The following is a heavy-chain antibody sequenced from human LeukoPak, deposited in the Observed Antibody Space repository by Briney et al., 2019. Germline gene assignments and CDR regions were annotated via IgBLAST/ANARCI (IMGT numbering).Heavy chain of an antibody. Sequence: ASGKLCCKAAGYTFTNYGISWGREAPGQGLGWMGGISVYNGNTKYAQKLQGRVTATTDTPTSTAYMELRSLRSDDTAGYYCARTDYCSRGTCDGSKGGYWGQGTLVTVSS. J-gene: IGHJ4*02. CDR3: ARTDYCSRGTCDGSKGGY. CDR1: GYTFTNYG. V-gene: IGHV1-18*01. CDR2: ISVYNGNT. D-gene: IGHD2-15*01.